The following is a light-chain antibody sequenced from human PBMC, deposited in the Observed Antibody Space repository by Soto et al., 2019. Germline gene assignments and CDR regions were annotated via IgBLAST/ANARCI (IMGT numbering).Light chain of an antibody. Sequence: DIPMTQSPSSLSASVGDRVTITCQASADINNYLKWYQQKPGKAPKLLIYDAANLKSGFPSRFSGCGSGTDFTSTISNLQPEDVVSNYSQQFDDRPFTFGPGTKVDIK. CDR2: DAA. CDR1: ADINNY. CDR3: QQFDDRPFT. V-gene: IGKV1-33*01. J-gene: IGKJ3*01.